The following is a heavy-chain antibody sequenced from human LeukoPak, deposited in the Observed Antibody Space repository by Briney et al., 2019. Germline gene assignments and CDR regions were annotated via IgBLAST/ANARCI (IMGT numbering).Heavy chain of an antibody. Sequence: SGTLSLTCAVSGGSISNSNWWSWVRQPPGKGLEWIGEIYHSGSTTYSPSLKSRVTISVDKSKNHFSLKLTSVTVADTAVYYCARRDYYDSTGYYLDYWGQGTLVTVSS. CDR3: ARRDYYDSTGYYLDY. CDR1: GGSISNSNW. CDR2: IYHSGST. V-gene: IGHV4-4*02. J-gene: IGHJ4*02. D-gene: IGHD3-22*01.